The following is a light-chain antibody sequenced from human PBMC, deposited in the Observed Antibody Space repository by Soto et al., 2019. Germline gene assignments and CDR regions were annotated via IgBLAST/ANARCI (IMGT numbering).Light chain of an antibody. V-gene: IGKV1-27*01. CDR1: QGISSY. CDR2: SAS. J-gene: IGKJ5*01. CDR3: QQLNAYPLT. Sequence: DVQLTQSPSSLSASVGDRFTITFRVSQGISSYLNLYRQKPGKVPKLLIYSASNLQSGVPSRFSGSGSGTDFTLTISNLQPEDFATYYCQQLNAYPLTFGQGTRLEI.